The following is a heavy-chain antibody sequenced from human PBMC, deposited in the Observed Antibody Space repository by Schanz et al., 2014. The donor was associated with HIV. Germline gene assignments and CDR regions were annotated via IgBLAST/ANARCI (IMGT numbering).Heavy chain of an antibody. CDR3: TINQYQLLPFDY. V-gene: IGHV1-2*02. CDR1: AYTFTGYY. CDR2: IKPNSGDT. J-gene: IGHJ4*02. D-gene: IGHD2-2*01. Sequence: QVQLMQSGAEVKEPGASVKVSCKASAYTFTGYYIHWVRQAPGQGPEWMGYIKPNSGDTFYAQKFRGRVTMTRDTSMSTASVELSRLRSDDTAVYFCTINQYQLLPFDYWGQGTLVSVSS.